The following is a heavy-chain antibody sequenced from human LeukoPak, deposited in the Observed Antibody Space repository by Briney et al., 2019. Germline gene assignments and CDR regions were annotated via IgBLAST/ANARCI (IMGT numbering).Heavy chain of an antibody. CDR1: GFTFSSYS. CDR3: ARDHSGWYPLNFDY. V-gene: IGHV3-21*01. J-gene: IGHJ4*02. Sequence: GGSLRLSCAASGFTFSSYSMNWVRQAPGKGLEWVSSISSSSIYIYYADSVKGRFTISRDNAKNSLYVQMNSLRAEDTAVYYCARDHSGWYPLNFDYWGQGTLVTVSS. D-gene: IGHD6-19*01. CDR2: ISSSSIYI.